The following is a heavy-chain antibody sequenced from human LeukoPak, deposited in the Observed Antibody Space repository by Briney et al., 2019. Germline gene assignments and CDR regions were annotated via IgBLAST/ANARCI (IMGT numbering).Heavy chain of an antibody. CDR3: ARLFLAAYGMDV. D-gene: IGHD2-21*01. V-gene: IGHV4-34*01. J-gene: IGHJ6*02. Sequence: SETLSLTCAVYGGSFSACYWSWIRQSPGKGLEWIGEMNHSGSTNYNPSLKSRVTISVDTSKNQFSLKLSSVTAADTAVYYCARLFLAAYGMDVWGQGTTVTVSS. CDR2: MNHSGST. CDR1: GGSFSACY.